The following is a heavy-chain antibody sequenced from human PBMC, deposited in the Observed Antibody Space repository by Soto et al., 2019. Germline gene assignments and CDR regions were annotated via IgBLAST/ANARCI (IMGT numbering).Heavy chain of an antibody. J-gene: IGHJ6*02. D-gene: IGHD6-25*01. CDR1: GYMFTSYG. CDR3: ARLIRYNAGGYYLYALDV. Sequence: QVQLVQSGTAVKKPGASVKVSFTASGYMFTSYGISWVRQAPGQGLEWMGWISAYKGDTNYPQSLQGRVTLTTETSPNTAYMDLRSLRSHDTPVNSCARLIRYNAGGYYLYALDVWGHGTKVTVSS. CDR2: ISAYKGDT. V-gene: IGHV1-18*01.